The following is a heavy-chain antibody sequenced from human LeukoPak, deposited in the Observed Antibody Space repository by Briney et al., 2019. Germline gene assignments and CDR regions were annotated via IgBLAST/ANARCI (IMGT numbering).Heavy chain of an antibody. CDR1: GYTFSGYY. D-gene: IGHD5-12*01. Sequence: GASVKVSCKASGYTFSGYYMHWVRQAPGQGLEWMGWINPISGDTGYAQKFLGRVTVTRDRSISAVYMEFSRLSSDDTAVYYCARYDLIGRYYFDYWGQGTLVTVSS. CDR3: ARYDLIGRYYFDY. CDR2: INPISGDT. V-gene: IGHV1-2*02. J-gene: IGHJ4*02.